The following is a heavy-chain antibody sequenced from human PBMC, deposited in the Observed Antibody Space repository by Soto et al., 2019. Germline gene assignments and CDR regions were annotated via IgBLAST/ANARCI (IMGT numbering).Heavy chain of an antibody. CDR2: ISYDGSNK. CDR1: GFTFSSYA. V-gene: IGHV3-30-3*01. Sequence: QVQLVESGGGVVQPGRSLRLSCAASGFTFSSYAMHWVRQAPGKGLEWVAVISYDGSNKYYADSVKGRFTISRDNSKNTLYLQMNSLRAEDTAVYYCARASIAVAGTESDYWGQGTLVTVSS. J-gene: IGHJ4*02. D-gene: IGHD6-19*01. CDR3: ARASIAVAGTESDY.